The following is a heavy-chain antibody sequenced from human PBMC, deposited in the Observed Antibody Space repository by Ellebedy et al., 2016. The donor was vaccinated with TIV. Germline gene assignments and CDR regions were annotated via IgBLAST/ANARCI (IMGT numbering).Heavy chain of an antibody. Sequence: MPGGSLILSCTVSGGSISPYYWSWIRQPPGKGLEWIGYISYSGSTNYNPSLQSRVTISVDTSKNQFSLKLTSVTAADTAVYYCARVVWQLPASYAFDIWGQGTMVTVSS. V-gene: IGHV4-59*01. CDR2: ISYSGST. CDR1: GGSISPYY. D-gene: IGHD2-15*01. J-gene: IGHJ3*02. CDR3: ARVVWQLPASYAFDI.